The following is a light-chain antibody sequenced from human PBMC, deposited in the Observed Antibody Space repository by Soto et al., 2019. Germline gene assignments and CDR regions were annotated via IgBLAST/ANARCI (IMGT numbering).Light chain of an antibody. V-gene: IGLV1-40*01. CDR3: QSYESRLIGVI. Sequence: QSVLTQPPSVTGAPGQRVTISCTGSNSNIGAGYPVHWYQQFPGTAPKLLIYGSTNRPSGVPDRFSGSKSGTSASLVITGLQAEDESDFYCQSYESRLIGVIFGGGTKLTVL. CDR2: GST. J-gene: IGLJ2*01. CDR1: NSNIGAGYP.